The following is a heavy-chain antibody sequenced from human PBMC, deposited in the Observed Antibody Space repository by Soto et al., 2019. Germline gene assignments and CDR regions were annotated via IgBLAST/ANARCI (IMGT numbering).Heavy chain of an antibody. D-gene: IGHD3-22*01. Sequence: ICTVSGGSISSGGYYWSWIRQHPGKGLEWIGYIYYSGSTYYNPSLKSRVTISVDTSKNQFSLKLSSVTAADTAVYYCAGSLYYYHSSGDGMDVWGQGTTVTV. CDR3: AGSLYYYHSSGDGMDV. J-gene: IGHJ6*02. V-gene: IGHV4-31*03. CDR2: IYYSGST. CDR1: GGSISSGGYY.